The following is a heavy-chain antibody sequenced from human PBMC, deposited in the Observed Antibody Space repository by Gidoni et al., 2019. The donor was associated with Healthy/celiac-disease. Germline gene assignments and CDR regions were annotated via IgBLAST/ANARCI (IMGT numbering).Heavy chain of an antibody. Sequence: QVQLQESGPGLVKLSETLSLTCTVSGGSISSYYWSWIRQPPGKGLEWIGYIYYSGSTNYNPSLKSRVTISVDTSKNQFSLKLSSVTAADTAVYYCARDSPPYYDFWSGLSRPEGWFDPWGQGTLVTVSS. CDR3: ARDSPPYYDFWSGLSRPEGWFDP. J-gene: IGHJ5*02. D-gene: IGHD3-3*01. CDR2: IYYSGST. V-gene: IGHV4-59*01. CDR1: GGSISSYY.